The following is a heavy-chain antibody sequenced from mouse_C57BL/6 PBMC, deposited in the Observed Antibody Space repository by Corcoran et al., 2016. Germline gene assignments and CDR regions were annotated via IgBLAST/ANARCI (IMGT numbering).Heavy chain of an antibody. CDR3: ARSPWDYAMDY. D-gene: IGHD4-1*01. J-gene: IGHJ4*01. CDR2: INTYSGVP. CDR1: GYTFTTYG. V-gene: IGHV9-3*01. Sequence: QIQLVQSGPELKKPGETVKISCKASGYTFTTYGMSWVKQAPGKGLKWMGWINTYSGVPTYADDFKGRFAFSLETSASTAYLQINNLKNEDTATYFCARSPWDYAMDYWGQGTSVTVSS.